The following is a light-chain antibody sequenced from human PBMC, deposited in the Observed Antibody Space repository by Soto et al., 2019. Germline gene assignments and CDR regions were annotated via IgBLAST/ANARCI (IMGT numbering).Light chain of an antibody. CDR1: QSVLYNSNNKNY. CDR2: WAS. Sequence: DIVMTQSPDSLAVSLGERATINCKSSQSVLYNSNNKNYLAWYQQKPGQPPKLLIYWASTRESGVPDRFSGSGSGTDFTLTISSLQAEDVAVYYCQQYYTTPSWTFGQGTKVEI. CDR3: QQYYTTPSWT. V-gene: IGKV4-1*01. J-gene: IGKJ1*01.